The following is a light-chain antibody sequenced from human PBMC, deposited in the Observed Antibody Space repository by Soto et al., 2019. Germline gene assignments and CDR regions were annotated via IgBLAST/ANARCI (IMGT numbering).Light chain of an antibody. CDR2: GAS. CDR3: QQYGSSPPLT. V-gene: IGKV3-20*01. J-gene: IGKJ4*01. CDR1: QSVSSN. Sequence: EIVMTQSQATLSVSPAERSTRSCRSSQSVSSNLAWYQQKPGQAPRLLIYGASSRATGIPDRFGGSGSGTDFTLTISRLEPEDFAVYYCQQYGSSPPLTFGGGTKVDIK.